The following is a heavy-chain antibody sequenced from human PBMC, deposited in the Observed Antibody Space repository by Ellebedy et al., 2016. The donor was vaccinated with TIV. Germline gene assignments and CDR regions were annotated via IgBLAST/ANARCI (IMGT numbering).Heavy chain of an antibody. Sequence: SETLSLTCAVSGGSLSDNYWTWIRQPPGKGLEWIGYLYYTGRTNYNPSLKSRVTISVNTPRNQFSLKLNSVTAADTAVYYCVSSVSVDAFDLWGQGTMVTVSS. V-gene: IGHV4-59*01. CDR2: LYYTGRT. J-gene: IGHJ3*01. D-gene: IGHD3-10*01. CDR3: VSSVSVDAFDL. CDR1: GGSLSDNY.